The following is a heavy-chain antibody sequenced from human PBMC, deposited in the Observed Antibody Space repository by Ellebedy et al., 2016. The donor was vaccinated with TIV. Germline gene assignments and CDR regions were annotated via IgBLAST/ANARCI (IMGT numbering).Heavy chain of an antibody. D-gene: IGHD4-23*01. V-gene: IGHV3-53*01. CDR3: ARGKGTWAFDY. Sequence: GESLKISCAASGFTVSNIYMSWVRQAPGTGLEWASLVYGGGDTTYADSVKGRFSISRDNSKNTLYLQMDILRSEDTAVYYCARGKGTWAFDYWGQGTLVTVSS. J-gene: IGHJ4*02. CDR2: VYGGGDT. CDR1: GFTVSNIY.